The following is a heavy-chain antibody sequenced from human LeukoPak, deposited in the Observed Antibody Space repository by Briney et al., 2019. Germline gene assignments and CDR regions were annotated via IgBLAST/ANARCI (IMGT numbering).Heavy chain of an antibody. Sequence: ASVKVSCKASGYTFTSYYMHWVRQTPGQGLEWMGIINPSGGSTSYAQKFQGRVTMTRDTSTSTVYMELSSLRSEDTAVYYCARGDSSSWYGPLFDYWGQGTLVTVSS. V-gene: IGHV1-46*01. CDR2: INPSGGST. D-gene: IGHD6-13*01. CDR3: ARGDSSSWYGPLFDY. CDR1: GYTFTSYY. J-gene: IGHJ4*02.